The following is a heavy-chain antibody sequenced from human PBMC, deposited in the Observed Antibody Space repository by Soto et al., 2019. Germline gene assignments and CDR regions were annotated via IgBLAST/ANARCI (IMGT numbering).Heavy chain of an antibody. Sequence: EVQLLESGGGLVQPGGSLRLSCAASGFTFTTFAMSWVRQAPGKGLEWVSAISGSGAGTYFADSVKGRFTISRDNSKNTRYLQMNSLRGEDTAVYYCASESLTVAGSHFDYWGQGTLVTVSS. CDR3: ASESLTVAGSHFDY. CDR1: GFTFTTFA. D-gene: IGHD6-19*01. CDR2: ISGSGAGT. V-gene: IGHV3-23*01. J-gene: IGHJ4*02.